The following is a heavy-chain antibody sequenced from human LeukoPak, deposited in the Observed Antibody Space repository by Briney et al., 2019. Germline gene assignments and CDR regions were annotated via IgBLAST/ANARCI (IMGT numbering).Heavy chain of an antibody. D-gene: IGHD6-13*01. CDR2: INHSGST. V-gene: IGHV4-34*01. J-gene: IGHJ4*02. CDR1: GGSFSGYY. Sequence: SETLSLTCAVYGGSFSGYYWSWIRQPPGKGLEWIGEINHSGSTSYNPSLKSRVTISVDTSKNQFSLKLSSVTAADTAVYYCARVVGIAKPFDYWGQGTLVTVSS. CDR3: ARVVGIAKPFDY.